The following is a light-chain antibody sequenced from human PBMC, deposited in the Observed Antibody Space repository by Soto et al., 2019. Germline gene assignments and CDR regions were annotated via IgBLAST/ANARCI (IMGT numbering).Light chain of an antibody. CDR1: QIISTS. CDR3: QQANSFPPT. CDR2: AAS. V-gene: IGKV1-12*01. Sequence: DIQMTQSPSSLSSSVGDRVTITFLASQIISTSLACYQQQPGKAPKLLIYAASSLQSGVPSRFSGSGSGTDFTLTISSLQPEDFATYYCQQANSFPPTFGQGTRLEIK. J-gene: IGKJ5*01.